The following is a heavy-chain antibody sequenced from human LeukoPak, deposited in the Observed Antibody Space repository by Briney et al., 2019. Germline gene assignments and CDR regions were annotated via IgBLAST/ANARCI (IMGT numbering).Heavy chain of an antibody. V-gene: IGHV5-51*01. D-gene: IGHD3-22*01. J-gene: IGHJ6*02. CDR2: IYPGDSDT. CDR1: GYTFTNYW. CDR3: ARHMIGRSYYQYGMDV. Sequence: GESLKISCEGSGYTFTNYWIAWMRQMPGKGLEWMGIIYPGDSDTTYSPSFQGQVTISVDKSTSTAYLQWNSLKASDTAMYYCARHMIGRSYYQYGMDVWGQGTTVTVSS.